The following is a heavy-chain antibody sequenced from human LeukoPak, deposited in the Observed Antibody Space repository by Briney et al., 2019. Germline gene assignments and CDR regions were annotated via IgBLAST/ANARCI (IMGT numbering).Heavy chain of an antibody. CDR1: GYTFTTNN. J-gene: IGHJ2*01. CDR3: ARPATLYSSGWLGSWYFDL. CDR2: VSTYNGNT. V-gene: IGHV1-18*01. Sequence: ASVKVSCKTSGYTFTTNNIAWVRQAPGQGLEWVGWVSTYNGNTDYAQTVQGRVAMTTDTSTNTAYMDLRSLRPDDTAVYYCARPATLYSSGWLGSWYFDLWGRGTLVTVSS. D-gene: IGHD6-19*01.